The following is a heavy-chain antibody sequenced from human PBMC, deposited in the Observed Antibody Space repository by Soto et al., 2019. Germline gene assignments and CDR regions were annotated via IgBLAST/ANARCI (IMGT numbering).Heavy chain of an antibody. CDR3: ASQDQAANFDY. CDR1: GGSISSYY. CDR2: IYYSGST. D-gene: IGHD2-15*01. J-gene: IGHJ4*02. V-gene: IGHV4-59*08. Sequence: SETLSLTCTVSGGSISSYYWSWIRQPPGKGLEWIGYIYYSGSTNYNPSLKSRVTISVDTSKNQFSLKLSSVTAADTAVYYCASQDQAANFDYWGQGTLVTVSS.